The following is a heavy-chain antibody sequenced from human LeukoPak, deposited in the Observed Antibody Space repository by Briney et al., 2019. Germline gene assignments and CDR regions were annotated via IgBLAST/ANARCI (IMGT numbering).Heavy chain of an antibody. CDR2: IIPIFGTA. D-gene: IGHD2-2*01. Sequence: SVKVSCKASGGTFSSYAISWVRQAPGQGLEWMGGIIPIFGTANYAQKFQGRVTITADKSTSTAYMELSSLGSEDTAVYYCARDRGSQIISSTSWSLGYWGQGTLVTVSS. CDR3: ARDRGSQIISSTSWSLGY. V-gene: IGHV1-69*06. CDR1: GGTFSSYA. J-gene: IGHJ4*02.